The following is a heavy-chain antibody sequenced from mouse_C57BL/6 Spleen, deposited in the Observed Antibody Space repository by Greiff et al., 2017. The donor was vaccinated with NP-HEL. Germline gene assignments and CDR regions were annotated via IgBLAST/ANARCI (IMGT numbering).Heavy chain of an antibody. CDR1: GFTFSDFY. J-gene: IGHJ1*03. V-gene: IGHV7-1*01. CDR2: SRNKANDYTT. CDR3: ARDGYYWYFDV. Sequence: EVMLVESGGGLVQSGRSLRLSCATSGFTFSDFYMEWVRQAPGKGLEWIAASRNKANDYTTEYSASVKGRFIVSRDTSQSILYLQMNALRAEDTAIYYCARDGYYWYFDVWGTGTTVTVSS.